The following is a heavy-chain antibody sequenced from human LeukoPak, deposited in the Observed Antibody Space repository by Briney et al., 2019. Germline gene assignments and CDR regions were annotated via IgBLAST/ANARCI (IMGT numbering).Heavy chain of an antibody. CDR2: IYYSGST. V-gene: IGHV4-39*01. CDR1: GGSISNNNYY. J-gene: IGHJ4*02. CDR3: ARLTGSWYWYFDY. Sequence: SETLSLNCTVSGGSISNNNYYWGWIRQPPGKGLEWIGSIYYSGSTYYNASLKSRVTISVDTSKIQFSLKLSSVTAADTAVYYCARLTGSWYWYFDYWGQGTLVTVSS. D-gene: IGHD6-13*01.